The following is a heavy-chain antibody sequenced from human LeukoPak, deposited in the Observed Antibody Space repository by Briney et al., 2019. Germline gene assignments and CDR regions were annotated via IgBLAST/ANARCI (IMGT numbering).Heavy chain of an antibody. CDR1: GGTFSSYA. V-gene: IGHV1-69*13. J-gene: IGHJ6*03. CDR3: ARSLFPTYNWNDSLDGYYYYYMDV. Sequence: GASVKVSCKASGGTFSSYAISWVRQAPGQGLEWMGGIIPIFGTANYAQKFQGRVTITADESTSTAYMELSSLRSEDTAVYYCARSLFPTYNWNDSLDGYYYYYMDVWGKGTTVTISS. D-gene: IGHD1-1*01. CDR2: IIPIFGTA.